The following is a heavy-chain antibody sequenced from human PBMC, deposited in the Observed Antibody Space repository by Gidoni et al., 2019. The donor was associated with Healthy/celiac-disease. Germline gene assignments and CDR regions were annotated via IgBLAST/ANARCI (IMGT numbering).Heavy chain of an antibody. D-gene: IGHD6-6*01. CDR3: AREYSSSSVAFDI. CDR1: GFTFSSYG. V-gene: IGHV3-33*01. CDR2: IWYDGSNK. Sequence: QVQLVESGGGVVQPGRSLRLSCASSGFTFSSYGMHWVRQAPGKGLEWVAVIWYDGSNKYYADSVKGRFTISRDNSKNTLYLQMNSLRAEDTAVYYCAREYSSSSVAFDIWGQGTMVTVSS. J-gene: IGHJ3*02.